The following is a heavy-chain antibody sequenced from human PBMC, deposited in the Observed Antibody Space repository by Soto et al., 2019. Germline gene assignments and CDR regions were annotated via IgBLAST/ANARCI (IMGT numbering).Heavy chain of an antibody. CDR2: ISGSGGST. J-gene: IGHJ4*02. CDR3: AKERRDGYDKRSDC. D-gene: IGHD5-12*01. V-gene: IGHV3-23*01. CDR1: GFTFSSYV. Sequence: EVQLLESGGGLVQPGGSLRLSCAASGFTFSSYVMSWVRQAPGKGLEWVSAISGSGGSTYYADSVKGRFTISRDNSKNTLYLQMNSLRAEDTAVYYCAKERRDGYDKRSDCWGQGTLVTVS.